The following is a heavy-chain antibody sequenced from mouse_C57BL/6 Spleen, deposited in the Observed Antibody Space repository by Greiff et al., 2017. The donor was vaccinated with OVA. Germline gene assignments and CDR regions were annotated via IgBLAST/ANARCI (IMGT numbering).Heavy chain of an antibody. D-gene: IGHD1-1*01. V-gene: IGHV1-59*01. CDR2: IDPSDSYT. CDR1: GYTFTSYW. CDR3: ARLGSYDY. J-gene: IGHJ2*01. Sequence: QVQLQQPGAELVRPGTSVKLSCKASGYTFTSYWMHWVKQRPGQGLEWIGVIDPSDSYTNYNQKFKGKATLTVDTSSRTAYMQLSSLTSEDSAVYYCARLGSYDYWGQGTTLTVSS.